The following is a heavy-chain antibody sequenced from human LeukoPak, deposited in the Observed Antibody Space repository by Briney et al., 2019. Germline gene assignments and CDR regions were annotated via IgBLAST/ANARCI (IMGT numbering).Heavy chain of an antibody. J-gene: IGHJ6*02. D-gene: IGHD2-15*01. CDR3: ARASGCSGGSCLFYYYYYGMDV. CDR2: ISYDGSNK. V-gene: IGHV3-30-3*01. Sequence: GGSLRLSCAASGFTFSSYAMHWVRQAPGKGLEWVAVISYDGSNKYYADSVKGRFTISRDNSKNTLYLQMNSLRAEDTAVYYCARASGCSGGSCLFYYYYYGMDVWGQGTTVTVSS. CDR1: GFTFSSYA.